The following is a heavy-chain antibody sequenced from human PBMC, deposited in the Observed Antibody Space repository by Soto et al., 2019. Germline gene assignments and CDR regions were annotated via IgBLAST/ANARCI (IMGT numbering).Heavy chain of an antibody. CDR2: IYYSGST. Sequence: PSETLSLTCTVSGGSISSYYWSWIRQPPGKGLEWIGYIYYSGSTNYNPSLKSRVTISVDTSKNQFSLKLSSVTAADTAVYYCAREIGYCSGGSCYSGVFWFDAWGQGTLVTVSS. V-gene: IGHV4-59*01. CDR3: AREIGYCSGGSCYSGVFWFDA. J-gene: IGHJ5*02. D-gene: IGHD2-15*01. CDR1: GGSISSYY.